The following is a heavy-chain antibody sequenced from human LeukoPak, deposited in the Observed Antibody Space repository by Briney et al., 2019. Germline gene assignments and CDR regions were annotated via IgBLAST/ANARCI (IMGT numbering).Heavy chain of an antibody. J-gene: IGHJ4*02. V-gene: IGHV4-34*01. CDR1: GGSFSGYY. Sequence: TSETLSLTCAVYGGSFSGYYWSWIRQPPGKGLEWIGEINHSGSTNYNPSLKSRVTISVDTSKNQFSLKLSSVTAADTAVYYCARGRGITIFGVAADFDYWGQGTLVTVSS. CDR3: ARGRGITIFGVAADFDY. D-gene: IGHD3-3*01. CDR2: INHSGST.